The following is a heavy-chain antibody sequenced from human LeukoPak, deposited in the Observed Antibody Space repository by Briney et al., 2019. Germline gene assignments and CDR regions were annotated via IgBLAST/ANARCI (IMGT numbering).Heavy chain of an antibody. CDR1: GFPFSDYY. CDR2: ISSSSKYT. D-gene: IGHD2-2*01. V-gene: IGHV3-11*06. CDR3: ARSPRSSTRCYHS. Sequence: GGSLRLSCAASGFPFSDYYMSWVRQAPGKGLEWVSYISSSSKYTNYVDSVKGRFTISRDNAKNSLNLQMNSLRVEDTAVYYCARSPRSSTRCYHSWGQGTLVTVSS. J-gene: IGHJ5*02.